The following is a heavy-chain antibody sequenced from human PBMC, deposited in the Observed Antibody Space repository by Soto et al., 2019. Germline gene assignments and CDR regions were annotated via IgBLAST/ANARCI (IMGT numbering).Heavy chain of an antibody. Sequence: ASVKVSCKASGYTFTSYAIHWVRQAPGQRLEWMGWINAGNGNTKYSQKFQDRVTITRDTSASTAYMELSSLRSEDTAVYYCSRDLGGWPDYWGQGTLDTVS. J-gene: IGHJ4*02. CDR2: INAGNGNT. CDR1: GYTFTSYA. V-gene: IGHV1-3*01. D-gene: IGHD6-19*01. CDR3: SRDLGGWPDY.